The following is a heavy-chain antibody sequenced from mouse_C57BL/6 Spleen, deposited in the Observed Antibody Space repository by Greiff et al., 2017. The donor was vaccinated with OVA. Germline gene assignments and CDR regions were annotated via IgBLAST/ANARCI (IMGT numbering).Heavy chain of an antibody. Sequence: QVQLKQPGAELVKPGASVKLSCKASGYTFTSYWMHWVKQRPGRGLEWIGRIDPNSGGTKYNEKFKSKATLTVDKPSSTAYMQLSSLTSEDSAVYYCARGGVVAPDTFYFDYWGQGTTLTVSS. CDR3: ARGGVVAPDTFYFDY. V-gene: IGHV1-72*01. CDR1: GYTFTSYW. CDR2: IDPNSGGT. J-gene: IGHJ2*01. D-gene: IGHD1-1*01.